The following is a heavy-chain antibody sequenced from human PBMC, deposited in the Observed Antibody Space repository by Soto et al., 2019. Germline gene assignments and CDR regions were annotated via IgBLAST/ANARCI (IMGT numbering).Heavy chain of an antibody. J-gene: IGHJ4*02. CDR3: AREPRLLIWFGELHD. Sequence: SVTMSVTRSVAGGTIGSWDGSWIRQPPGKGLEWIGYIYYSGSTNCNPSLKSRVTISVDTSKNQFSLKLSSVTAADTAVYYCAREPRLLIWFGELHDWGRGTLVTVS. D-gene: IGHD3-10*01. V-gene: IGHV4-59*12. CDR2: IYYSGST. CDR1: GGTIGSWD.